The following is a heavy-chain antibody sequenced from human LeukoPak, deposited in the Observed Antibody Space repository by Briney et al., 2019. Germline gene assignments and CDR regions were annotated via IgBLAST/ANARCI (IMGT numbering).Heavy chain of an antibody. Sequence: ASVKVSCKASGYTFTSYAMHWVRQAPGQRLEWMGWINAGNGNTKYSQEFQGRVTITRDTSASTAYMELSSLRSEDTAVYYCARDMTMVRGVIAYWGQGTLVTVSS. CDR3: ARDMTMVRGVIAY. CDR1: GYTFTSYA. D-gene: IGHD3-10*01. J-gene: IGHJ4*02. V-gene: IGHV1-3*01. CDR2: INAGNGNT.